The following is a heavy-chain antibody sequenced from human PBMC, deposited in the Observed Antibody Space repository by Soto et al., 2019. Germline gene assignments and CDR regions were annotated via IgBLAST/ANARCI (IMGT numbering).Heavy chain of an antibody. CDR3: ARLGVAAAGMPDY. CDR2: IDHSGST. Sequence: SETLSLTCAVHRGSFNAYSWTWIRQPPGKGLEWIGEIDHSGSTNYNPSLKSRVTISVDKSKNQFSLKLSSVTAADTAVYYCARLGVAAAGMPDYWGQGTLVTVSS. CDR1: RGSFNAYS. V-gene: IGHV4-34*01. J-gene: IGHJ4*02. D-gene: IGHD6-13*01.